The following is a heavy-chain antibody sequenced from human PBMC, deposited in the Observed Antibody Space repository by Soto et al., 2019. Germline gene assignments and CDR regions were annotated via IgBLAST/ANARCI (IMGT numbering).Heavy chain of an antibody. Sequence: GGSLRLSCSASGFTFSSYAMHWVRQAPGKGLEYVSAISSNGGSTYYADSVKGRFTISRDNSKNTLYLQMSSLRAEDTAVYYCVKAYYYDSSGYYDWFDPWGQGTLVTVSS. J-gene: IGHJ5*02. CDR1: GFTFSSYA. D-gene: IGHD3-22*01. CDR3: VKAYYYDSSGYYDWFDP. V-gene: IGHV3-64D*08. CDR2: ISSNGGST.